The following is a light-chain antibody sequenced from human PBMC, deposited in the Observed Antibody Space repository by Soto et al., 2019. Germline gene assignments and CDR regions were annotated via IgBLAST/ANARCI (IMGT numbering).Light chain of an antibody. CDR1: QSISSW. J-gene: IGKJ2*01. Sequence: DIQMTQSPSTLSVSVGDRVTITCRASQSISSWLAWYQQKPGKAPKLLIYKASSLESGVPSRFSVSGSGTEFTLTISSLQPDDFATYYCQQYHSYPYTFGQGTKLEIK. CDR3: QQYHSYPYT. CDR2: KAS. V-gene: IGKV1-5*03.